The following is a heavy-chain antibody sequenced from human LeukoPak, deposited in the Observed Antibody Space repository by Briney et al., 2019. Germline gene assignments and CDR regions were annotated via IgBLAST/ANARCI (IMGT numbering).Heavy chain of an antibody. CDR1: GFTFSDYY. CDR3: AKSTVTVMRPYYFDY. CDR2: ISSSSSYT. Sequence: PGGSLRLSCAASGFTFSDYYMSWIRQAPGKGLEWVSYISSSSSYTNYADSVKGRFTISRDNAKNSLYLQMNSLRAEDTAVYYCAKSTVTVMRPYYFDYWGQGTLVTVSS. D-gene: IGHD4-11*01. J-gene: IGHJ4*02. V-gene: IGHV3-11*03.